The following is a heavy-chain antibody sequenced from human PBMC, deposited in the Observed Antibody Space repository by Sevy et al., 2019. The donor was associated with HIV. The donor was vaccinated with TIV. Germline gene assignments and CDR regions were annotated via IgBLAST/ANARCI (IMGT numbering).Heavy chain of an antibody. CDR3: ANDLIAVAGTRLFDY. D-gene: IGHD6-19*01. V-gene: IGHV3-23*01. J-gene: IGHJ4*02. Sequence: GGSLRLSCAASGFTFSSYAMSWVRQAPGKGLEWVSAISGSGGSTYYADSVKGRFTISRDNSKNTLYLQMNSLRAEDTAVYYCANDLIAVAGTRLFDYWGQGTLVTVSS. CDR1: GFTFSSYA. CDR2: ISGSGGST.